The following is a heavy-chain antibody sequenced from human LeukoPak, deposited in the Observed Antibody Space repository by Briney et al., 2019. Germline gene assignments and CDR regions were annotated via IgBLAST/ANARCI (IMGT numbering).Heavy chain of an antibody. D-gene: IGHD1-20*01. CDR1: GFTLCGYN. J-gene: IGHJ4*02. V-gene: IGHV3-21*01. CDR3: ARSVTGDY. Sequence: RGSLRLSRAASGFTLCGYNMNWVRQAPGKGLEWVSSIGSSTTYIYYADSVKGRFTISRDNAKNSLYLQMNSLRAEDTAVYYCARSVTGDYWGQGTLVTVSS. CDR2: IGSSTTYI.